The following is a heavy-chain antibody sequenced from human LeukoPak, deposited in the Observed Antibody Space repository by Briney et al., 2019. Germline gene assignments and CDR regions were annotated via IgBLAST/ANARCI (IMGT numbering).Heavy chain of an antibody. Sequence: LEASVKVSCKASGYTFTSYAMHWVRQAPGQRREWRGWINAGEGNTKYSQKFQGRVTITRDTSASTAYMELSSLRSEDTAVYYCARAPITMVRGVIYYYGMDVWGKGTTVTVSS. V-gene: IGHV1-3*01. CDR3: ARAPITMVRGVIYYYGMDV. J-gene: IGHJ6*04. CDR1: GYTFTSYA. D-gene: IGHD3-10*01. CDR2: INAGEGNT.